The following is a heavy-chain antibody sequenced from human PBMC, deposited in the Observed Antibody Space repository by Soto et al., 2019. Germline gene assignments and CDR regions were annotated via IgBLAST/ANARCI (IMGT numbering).Heavy chain of an antibody. CDR2: IYYSGST. Sequence: SETLSLTCTVSGGSISSGGYYWSWIRQHPGKGLEWIGYIYYSGSTYYNPPLKSRVTISVDTSKNQFSLKLSSVTAADTAVYYCAREPNVLSGVRALGGMDVWGQGTTVTVSS. V-gene: IGHV4-31*03. J-gene: IGHJ6*02. CDR1: GGSISSGGYY. CDR3: AREPNVLSGVRALGGMDV. D-gene: IGHD3-10*01.